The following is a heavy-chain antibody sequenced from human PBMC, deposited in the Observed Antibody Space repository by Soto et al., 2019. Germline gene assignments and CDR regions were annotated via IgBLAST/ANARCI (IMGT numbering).Heavy chain of an antibody. CDR2: INESGST. CDR3: ARGSGIVALPGELEDVNYDY. Sequence: QVQLQQWGAGLVKPSETLSLFCAVYGQSFSGHSWAWIRQPPGKGLEWIGEINESGSTYYNPSLKSRVTISTDTSKNQFSLKLSSVSAADTAAYFCARGSGIVALPGELEDVNYDYWGQGTLVNVSS. CDR1: GQSFSGHS. V-gene: IGHV4-34*01. D-gene: IGHD1-1*01. J-gene: IGHJ4*02.